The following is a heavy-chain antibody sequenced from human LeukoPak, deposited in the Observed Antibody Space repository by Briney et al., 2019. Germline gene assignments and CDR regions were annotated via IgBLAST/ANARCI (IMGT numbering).Heavy chain of an antibody. Sequence: KPSETLSLTCSVSGGSITSYYWSWIRQPAGKGLEWIGRIYTSGSTNYDPSLKSRVTMSVDTSKNQFSLRLSSVAAADTAVYYCARDSSTYRSFDYWGQGTLVTVSS. J-gene: IGHJ4*02. V-gene: IGHV4-4*07. CDR2: IYTSGST. CDR3: ARDSSTYRSFDY. CDR1: GGSITSYY.